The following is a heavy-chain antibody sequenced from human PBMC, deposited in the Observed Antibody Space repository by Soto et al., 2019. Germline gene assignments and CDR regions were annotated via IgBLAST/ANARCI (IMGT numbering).Heavy chain of an antibody. J-gene: IGHJ6*02. D-gene: IGHD6-13*01. Sequence: SSLKGSCKTAGDAFSIDASSWVRHNPEQGLEWMGGIIPIFGTANYAQKFQGRVTITADESTSTAHMELRSLRSEDKAVYYCARSSSQIRDYYYYGMDVWGQGTTVTVSS. CDR3: ARSSSQIRDYYYYGMDV. CDR2: IIPIFGTA. CDR1: GDAFSIDA. V-gene: IGHV1-69*01.